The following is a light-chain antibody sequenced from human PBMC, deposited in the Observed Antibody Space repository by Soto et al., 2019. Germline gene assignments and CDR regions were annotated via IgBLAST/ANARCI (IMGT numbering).Light chain of an antibody. J-gene: IGKJ1*01. CDR3: QQYKSFPWT. CDR1: QSISSW. Sequence: DIQMTQSPSTLSASVGDRVSITCRASQSISSWLAWYQQKPGKAPKLLIDKASDLDSGAPSRFSGRGSGTEFTLTISSLQPDDSATYYCQQYKSFPWTFGQGTKVEIK. CDR2: KAS. V-gene: IGKV1-5*03.